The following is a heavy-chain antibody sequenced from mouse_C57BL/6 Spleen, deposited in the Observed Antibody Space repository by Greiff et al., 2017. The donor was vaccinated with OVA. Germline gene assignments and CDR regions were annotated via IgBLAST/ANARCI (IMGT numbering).Heavy chain of an antibody. V-gene: IGHV5-16*01. CDR3: ARGKIDYFDY. D-gene: IGHD5-1-1*01. CDR1: GFTFSDYY. J-gene: IGHJ2*01. Sequence: EVQLVESEGGLVQPGSSMKLSCTASGFTFSDYYMAWVRQVPEKGLEWVANINYDGSSTYYLDSLKSRFIISRDNAKNILYLQMSSLKSEDTATYYCARGKIDYFDYWGQGTTLTVSS. CDR2: INYDGSST.